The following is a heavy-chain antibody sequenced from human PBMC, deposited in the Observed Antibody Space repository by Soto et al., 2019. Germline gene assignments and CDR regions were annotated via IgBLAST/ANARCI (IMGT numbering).Heavy chain of an antibody. J-gene: IGHJ6*02. V-gene: IGHV4-30-4*01. CDR3: ARDGFRGYSSSVGYYYYGMDV. CDR1: GGSISSGDYY. CDR2: IYYSGST. Sequence: LSLTCTVSGGSISSGDYYWSWIRQPPGKGLEWIGYIYYSGSTYYNPSLKSRVTISVDTSKNQFSLKLSSVTAADTAVYYCARDGFRGYSSSVGYYYYGMDVWGQGTTVTVSS. D-gene: IGHD6-13*01.